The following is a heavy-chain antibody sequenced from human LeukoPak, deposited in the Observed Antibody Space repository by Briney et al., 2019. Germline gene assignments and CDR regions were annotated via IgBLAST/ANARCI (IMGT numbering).Heavy chain of an antibody. V-gene: IGHV4-61*02. Sequence: SETLSLTCTVSGGSISSGSYYWTWIRQPAGKGLEWIGRIYTSGSTNYNPSLKSRVTISVDRSKNQFSLKLSSVTAADTAMYYCARGIGYWGQGTLVTVSS. CDR2: IYTSGST. J-gene: IGHJ4*02. CDR1: GGSISSGSYY. CDR3: ARGIGY.